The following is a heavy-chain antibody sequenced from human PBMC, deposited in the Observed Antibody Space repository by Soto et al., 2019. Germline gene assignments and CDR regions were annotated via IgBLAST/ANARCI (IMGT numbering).Heavy chain of an antibody. D-gene: IGHD3-9*01. CDR2: INHSGST. CDR3: ARGRYDILTG. Sequence: ASETLSLTCAVYGGSFSGYYWSWIRQPPGKGLEWIGEINHSGSTNYNPSLKSRVTISVDTSKNQFSLKLSSVTAADTAVYYCARGRYDILTGWGQGTLVTVS. V-gene: IGHV4-34*01. CDR1: GGSFSGYY. J-gene: IGHJ4*02.